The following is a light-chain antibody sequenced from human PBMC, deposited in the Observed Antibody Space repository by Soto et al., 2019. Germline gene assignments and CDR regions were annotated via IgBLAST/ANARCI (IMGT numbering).Light chain of an antibody. CDR1: QSVSSTY. Sequence: EIVLTQSPGTLSLSPGERATLSCRASQSVSSTYLAWYQQKPGQAPRLLLYGASSRATGIPDRFSGSGSGADFTVTINRLEHEDFVVYYCQQYGSAPQYTFGHPTKLAIK. J-gene: IGKJ2*01. CDR3: QQYGSAPQYT. V-gene: IGKV3-20*01. CDR2: GAS.